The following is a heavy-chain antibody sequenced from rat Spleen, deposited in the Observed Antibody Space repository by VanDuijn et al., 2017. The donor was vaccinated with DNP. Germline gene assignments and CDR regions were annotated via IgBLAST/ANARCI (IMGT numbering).Heavy chain of an antibody. D-gene: IGHD4-3*01. CDR1: GLTFSDYN. CDR3: VRWNSGHFDY. V-gene: IGHV5-7*01. J-gene: IGHJ2*01. Sequence: EVELVESGGGLVQPGRSLKLSCAASGLTFSDYNMAWVRQAPKKGLEWVATITNSGGNTYYRDSVKGRFTISRDYAKSTLYLQMNSLRSEDMATYYCVRWNSGHFDYWGQGVMVPVSS. CDR2: ITNSGGNT.